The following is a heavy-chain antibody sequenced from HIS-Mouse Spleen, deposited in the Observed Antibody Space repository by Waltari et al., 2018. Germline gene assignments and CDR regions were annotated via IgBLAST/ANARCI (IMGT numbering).Heavy chain of an antibody. CDR1: GYTFTSYG. Sequence: QVQLVQSGAEVKKPGASVKVACKASGYTFTSYGISWVRQAPGQGLEWMGWISAYNGNTNYAQKLQGRVTMTTDTSTSTAYMELRSLRSDDTAVYYCARSESRFLEWLDWFDPWGQGTLVTVSS. J-gene: IGHJ5*02. D-gene: IGHD3-3*01. CDR2: ISAYNGNT. V-gene: IGHV1-18*01. CDR3: ARSESRFLEWLDWFDP.